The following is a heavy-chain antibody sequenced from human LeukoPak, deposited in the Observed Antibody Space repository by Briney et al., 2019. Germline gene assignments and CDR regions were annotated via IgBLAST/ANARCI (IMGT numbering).Heavy chain of an antibody. D-gene: IGHD5-12*01. Sequence: PSETLSLTCTVSGGSISSYYWSWIRQPPGQGLEWIGYIFYSGSTHYNPSLKSRVTISVDTSKNQVSLKLRSVSAADTAVYYCARTTEGYAGGPGYSYYYYMDVWGKGTTVTVSS. CDR2: IFYSGST. CDR1: GGSISSYY. V-gene: IGHV4-59*01. J-gene: IGHJ6*03. CDR3: ARTTEGYAGGPGYSYYYYMDV.